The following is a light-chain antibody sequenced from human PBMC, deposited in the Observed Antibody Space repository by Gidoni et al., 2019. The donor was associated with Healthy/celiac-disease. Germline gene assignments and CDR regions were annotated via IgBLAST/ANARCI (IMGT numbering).Light chain of an antibody. J-gene: IGKJ1*01. CDR1: QSISSY. V-gene: IGKV1-39*01. CDR2: AAS. CDR3: QQSYSTPRT. Sequence: DIQMTQSPSSLSASVGDRVTITCRASQSISSYLNWYQQKPGKATKLLIYAASSLQSGVPSRFSGSGSGKDFTITISSLQPEDVATYYCQQSYSTPRTFGQGTKVEIK.